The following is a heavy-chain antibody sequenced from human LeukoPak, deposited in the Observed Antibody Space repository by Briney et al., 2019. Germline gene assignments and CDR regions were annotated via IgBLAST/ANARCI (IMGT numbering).Heavy chain of an antibody. CDR3: ARAPLGLVPKTDYYYYGMDV. CDR2: ISAYNGNT. Sequence: ASVKVSCKASGYTFTSYGISWVRQAPGQGLEWMGWISAYNGNTNYAQKLQGRVTMTTDTSTSTAYMEPRSLRSDDTAVYYCARAPLGLVPKTDYYYYGMDVWGQGTTVTVSS. V-gene: IGHV1-18*01. J-gene: IGHJ6*02. D-gene: IGHD2-8*01. CDR1: GYTFTSYG.